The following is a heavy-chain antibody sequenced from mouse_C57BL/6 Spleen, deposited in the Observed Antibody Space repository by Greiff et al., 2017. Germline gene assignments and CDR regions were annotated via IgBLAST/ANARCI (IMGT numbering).Heavy chain of an antibody. V-gene: IGHV1-82*01. Sequence: VQLQQSGPELVKPGASVKISCKASGYAFSSSWMNWVKQRPGKGLEWIGRIYPGDGDTNYNGKFKGKATLTADKSSSTAYMQLSSLTSEDSAVYVCARSDYRGYAMDYWGQGTSVTVSS. CDR1: GYAFSSSW. CDR2: IYPGDGDT. D-gene: IGHD2-4*01. J-gene: IGHJ4*01. CDR3: ARSDYRGYAMDY.